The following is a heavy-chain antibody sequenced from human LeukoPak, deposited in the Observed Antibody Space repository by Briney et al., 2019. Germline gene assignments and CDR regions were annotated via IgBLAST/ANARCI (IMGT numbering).Heavy chain of an antibody. CDR1: GGSISSHY. Sequence: SETLSLTCTVSGGSISSHYWNWVRQPPGKGLEWIGYIYYSGSTNYNPSLKSRVTISVDTSKNQFSLKLSSVTAADTAVYYCARETTVVTPGRSDVFDIWGQGTMVTISS. V-gene: IGHV4-59*11. CDR2: IYYSGST. CDR3: ARETTVVTPGRSDVFDI. D-gene: IGHD4-23*01. J-gene: IGHJ3*02.